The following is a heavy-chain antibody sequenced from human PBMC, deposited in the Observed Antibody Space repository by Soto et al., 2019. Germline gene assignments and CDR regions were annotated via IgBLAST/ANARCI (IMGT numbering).Heavy chain of an antibody. Sequence: QVQLVQSGAEVKKPGASVKVSCKASGYTFTNFAIHWVRQAPGQRLEWMGWINAGNGNTKYSQKFQGRVTITRDTSASTAYMELSSLRSEDTAVYYCARLFDSSGYYFVTVDYWGQGTLVTVSS. J-gene: IGHJ4*02. CDR3: ARLFDSSGYYFVTVDY. CDR1: GYTFTNFA. D-gene: IGHD3-22*01. V-gene: IGHV1-3*01. CDR2: INAGNGNT.